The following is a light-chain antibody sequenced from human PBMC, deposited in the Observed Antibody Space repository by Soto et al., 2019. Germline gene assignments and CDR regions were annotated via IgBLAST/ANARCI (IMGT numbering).Light chain of an antibody. CDR1: QSVDTY. CDR2: DAS. CDR3: QQRSQRRTFI. Sequence: EIVLTQSPATLSLSPGERVTLSCRASQSVDTYVAWYQQKPGQAPRLLIYDASHRATGIPARFSGSGSGTDFTFTISSLEPEDFAVYCCQQRSQRRTFIFGQGTKLEIK. V-gene: IGKV3-11*01. J-gene: IGKJ2*01.